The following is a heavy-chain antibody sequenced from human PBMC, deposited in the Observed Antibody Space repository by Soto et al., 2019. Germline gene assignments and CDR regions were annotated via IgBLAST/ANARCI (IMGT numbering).Heavy chain of an antibody. J-gene: IGHJ5*02. Sequence: SETLSLTCTVSGCSVSSGSYYWSWIRQPPGKGLEWIGYIYYSGSTNYNPSLKSRVTISVDTSKNQFSLKLSSVTAADTAAYYCARDRLEGWFDPWGQGTLVTVSS. D-gene: IGHD1-1*01. CDR3: ARDRLEGWFDP. CDR2: IYYSGST. V-gene: IGHV4-61*01. CDR1: GCSVSSGSYY.